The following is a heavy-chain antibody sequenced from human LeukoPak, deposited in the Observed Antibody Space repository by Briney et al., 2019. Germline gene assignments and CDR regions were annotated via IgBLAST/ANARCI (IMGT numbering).Heavy chain of an antibody. CDR2: IIPILGTA. V-gene: IGHV1-69*11. CDR3: ARWGCSSTSCYRSAFDI. J-gene: IGHJ3*02. D-gene: IGHD2-2*02. Sequence: SVKVSCKASGGTFSSYAISWVRQAPGQGLEWMGMIIPILGTANYAQKFQGRVTITTDESTSTAYMELSSLRSEDTAVYYCARWGCSSTSCYRSAFDIWGQGTMVTVSS. CDR1: GGTFSSYA.